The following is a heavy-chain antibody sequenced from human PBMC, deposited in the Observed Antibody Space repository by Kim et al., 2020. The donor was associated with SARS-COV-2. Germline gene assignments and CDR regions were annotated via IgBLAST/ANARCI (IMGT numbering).Heavy chain of an antibody. D-gene: IGHD3-10*01. V-gene: IGHV3-21*01. CDR3: ARVSMVRGVRSPFDY. J-gene: IGHJ4*02. Sequence: DSVKGRFTISRDNAKNSLYLQMNSLRAEDTAVYYCARVSMVRGVRSPFDYWGQGTLVTVSS.